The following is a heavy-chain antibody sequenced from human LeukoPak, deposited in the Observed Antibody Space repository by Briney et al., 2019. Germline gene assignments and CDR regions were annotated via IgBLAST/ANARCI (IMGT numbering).Heavy chain of an antibody. CDR3: ARVAYAAYFGY. J-gene: IGHJ4*02. D-gene: IGHD2-15*01. V-gene: IGHV3-74*01. Sequence: GGSLRLSCAASGFTFSSYWMHWGRHGPGKGLGWVSRINSDGSRRSYEDSVKGRLTISRENAKKKLYMQKERLRAEDTAVYYCARVAYAAYFGYWGQGTLVTVSS. CDR2: INSDGSRR. CDR1: GFTFSSYW.